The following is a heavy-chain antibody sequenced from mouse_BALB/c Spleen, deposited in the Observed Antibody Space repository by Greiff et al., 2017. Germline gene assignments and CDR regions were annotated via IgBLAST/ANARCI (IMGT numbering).Heavy chain of an antibody. CDR2: INPYNDGT. V-gene: IGHV1-14*01. J-gene: IGHJ1*01. CDR1: GYTFTSYV. CDR3: ASGGYYGGYFDV. Sequence: EVKLVESGPELVKPGASVKMSCKASGYTFTSYVMHWVKQKPGQGLEWIGYINPYNDGTKYNEKFKGKATLTSDKSSSTAYMELSSLTSEDSAVYYCASGGYYGGYFDVWGAGTTVTVSS. D-gene: IGHD2-3*01.